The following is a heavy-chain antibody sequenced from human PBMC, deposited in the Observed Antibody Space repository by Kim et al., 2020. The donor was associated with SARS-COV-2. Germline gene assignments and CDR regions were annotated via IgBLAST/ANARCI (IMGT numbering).Heavy chain of an antibody. J-gene: IGHJ4*02. D-gene: IGHD6-19*01. CDR1: GFTFSSYW. CDR3: ARRAYRSGCWYFDY. CDR2: ISSDGSST. V-gene: IGHV3-74*01. Sequence: GGSLRLSCAASGFTFSSYWMHWVRQTPGKGLVWVSRISSDGSSTSYADSVKGRFTISRDNAKNTLYLQMNSLRAEDTAVYYCARRAYRSGCWYFDYWGQGTLVTVSS.